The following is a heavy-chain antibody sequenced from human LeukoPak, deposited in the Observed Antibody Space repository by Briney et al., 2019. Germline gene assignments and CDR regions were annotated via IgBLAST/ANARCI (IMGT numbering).Heavy chain of an antibody. D-gene: IGHD6-19*01. V-gene: IGHV4-34*01. J-gene: IGHJ5*02. CDR3: ARDFGFGSA. CDR2: INHSGDT. Sequence: SETLSLTCAVSGGSFSGYYWSWIRQPPGKGLEWIGEINHSGDTNYNPSLKSRVTIGVDTSNNQFSLRLSSVTAADTAVYYCARDFGFGSAWGQGALVTVSS. CDR1: GGSFSGYY.